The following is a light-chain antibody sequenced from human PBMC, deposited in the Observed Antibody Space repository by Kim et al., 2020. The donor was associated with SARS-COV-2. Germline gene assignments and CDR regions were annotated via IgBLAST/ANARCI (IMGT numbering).Light chain of an antibody. CDR2: DAS. CDR1: QSISSW. J-gene: IGKJ5*01. Sequence: DIQMTQSPSTLSASVGDRVTITCRASQSISSWLAWYQQKPGKAPKLLIYDASSLDSGVPSRFSGSGSGTEFTLTISSLQPDDFATYYCQQYNSYVTFGQGTRLEIK. V-gene: IGKV1-5*01. CDR3: QQYNSYVT.